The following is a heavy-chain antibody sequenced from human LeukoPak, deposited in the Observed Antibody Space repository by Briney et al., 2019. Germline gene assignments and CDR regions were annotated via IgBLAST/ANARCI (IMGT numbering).Heavy chain of an antibody. CDR1: GFTFSNYN. D-gene: IGHD3-16*01. Sequence: PGRSLRLSCAASGFTFSNYNMHWVRQAPGKGLEWVAVIWYDGSNKYYADSVKGRFTISRDNSKNTLYLQMNSLRAEDTAVYYCARVATDGGGFDPWGQGTLVTVSS. CDR2: IWYDGSNK. CDR3: ARVATDGGGFDP. V-gene: IGHV3-33*01. J-gene: IGHJ5*02.